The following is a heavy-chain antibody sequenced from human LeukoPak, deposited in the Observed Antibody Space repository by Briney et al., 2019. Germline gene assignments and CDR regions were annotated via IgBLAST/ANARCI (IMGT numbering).Heavy chain of an antibody. V-gene: IGHV1-18*01. CDR3: ARVRGSGSYYNGWFDP. J-gene: IGHJ5*02. CDR2: ISTYNGHT. CDR1: GYTFTNYG. D-gene: IGHD1-26*01. Sequence: ASVKVSCKSSGYTFTNYGISWVRQAAGQGLEWMGWISTYNGHTNYAQKFQGRVTMTRDMSTSTVYMELSSLRSEDTAVYYCARVRGSGSYYNGWFDPWGQGTLVTVSS.